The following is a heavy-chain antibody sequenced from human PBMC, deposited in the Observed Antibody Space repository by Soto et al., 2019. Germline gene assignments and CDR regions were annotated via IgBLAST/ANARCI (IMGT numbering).Heavy chain of an antibody. V-gene: IGHV3-23*01. CDR3: AKSPTMTTVTTPWFDP. CDR1: GFTFSSYA. CDR2: ISGSGGST. D-gene: IGHD4-4*01. J-gene: IGHJ5*02. Sequence: HPGGSLRLSCAASGFTFSSYAMSWVRQAPGKGLEWVSAISGSGGSTYYADSVKGRFTISRDNSKNTLYLQMNSLRAEDTAVYYCAKSPTMTTVTTPWFDPWGQGTLVTVSS.